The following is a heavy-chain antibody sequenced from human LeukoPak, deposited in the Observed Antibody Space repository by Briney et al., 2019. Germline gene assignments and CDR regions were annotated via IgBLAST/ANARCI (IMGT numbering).Heavy chain of an antibody. V-gene: IGHV1-69*05. J-gene: IGHJ3*02. CDR1: GYTFTNYD. CDR3: ARYYDSSGYYYVGAFDI. CDR2: IIPIFGTA. Sequence: SVKVSCKASGYTFTNYDISWVRQAPGQGLEWMGGIIPIFGTANYAQKFQGRVTITTDESTSTAYMELSSLRSEDTAVYYCARYYDSSGYYYVGAFDIWGQGTMVTVSS. D-gene: IGHD3-22*01.